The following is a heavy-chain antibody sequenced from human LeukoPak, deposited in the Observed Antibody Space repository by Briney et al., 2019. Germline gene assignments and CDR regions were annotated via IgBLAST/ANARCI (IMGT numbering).Heavy chain of an antibody. V-gene: IGHV4-59*01. CDR2: IYYSGRT. J-gene: IGHJ4*02. D-gene: IGHD2-15*01. Sequence: SETLSLTCTVSGGSISSNFWSWIRQPPGKGLEWIGCIYYSGRTNFNPSLKSRVTTSVDTSKNQFSLKLSSVTAADTAVYYCARLNGGGFDYWGQGTLVTVSS. CDR1: GGSISSNF. CDR3: ARLNGGGFDY.